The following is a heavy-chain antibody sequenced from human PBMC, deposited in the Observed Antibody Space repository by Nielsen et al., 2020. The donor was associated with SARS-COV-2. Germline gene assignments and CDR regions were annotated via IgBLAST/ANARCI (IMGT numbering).Heavy chain of an antibody. Sequence: GGSLRLSCAASGFTVSSNYMSWVRQAPGKGLEWVSVIYSGGSTYYADSVKGRFTISRHNSKNTLYLQMNSLRAEDTAVYYCARLSTGVAVTPAFDIWGQGTMVTVSS. J-gene: IGHJ3*02. D-gene: IGHD2-21*02. V-gene: IGHV3-53*04. CDR1: GFTVSSNY. CDR3: ARLSTGVAVTPAFDI. CDR2: IYSGGST.